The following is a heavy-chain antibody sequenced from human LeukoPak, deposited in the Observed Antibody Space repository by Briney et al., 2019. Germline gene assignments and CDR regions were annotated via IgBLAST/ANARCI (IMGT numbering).Heavy chain of an antibody. V-gene: IGHV3-23*01. CDR3: AKGSSGNYYH. CDR2: VSDSGGTT. D-gene: IGHD3-10*01. CDR1: GFTFSSDT. Sequence: PGGSLGLSCAASGFTFSSDTMTWVRQAPGKALEWVSSVSDSGGTTSYADSVKGRFTISRDNSRNTLYLQMNSLRVEDTATYYCAKGSSGNYYHWGQGTLVTVSS. J-gene: IGHJ1*01.